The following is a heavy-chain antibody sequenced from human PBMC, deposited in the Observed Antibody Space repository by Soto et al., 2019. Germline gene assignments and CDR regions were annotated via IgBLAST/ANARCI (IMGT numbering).Heavy chain of an antibody. CDR2: IMPVFGTV. Sequence: QVHLVQSGAEVKKPGSSVKVSCKASRGTFGNYAVSWVRQAPGQGLEWMGGIMPVFGTVNYAQRLQDRVTITADKFTNTAYMELSSLRSEETAVYYCARVSVPGIDGEDVWGQGTTVNVSS. D-gene: IGHD2-21*01. V-gene: IGHV1-69*06. CDR1: RGTFGNYA. CDR3: ARVSVPGIDGEDV. J-gene: IGHJ6*02.